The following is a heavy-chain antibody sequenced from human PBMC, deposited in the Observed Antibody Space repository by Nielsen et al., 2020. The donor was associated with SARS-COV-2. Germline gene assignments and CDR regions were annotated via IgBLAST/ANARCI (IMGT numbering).Heavy chain of an antibody. J-gene: IGHJ3*02. CDR1: GGSFSGYY. V-gene: IGHV4-31*11. Sequence: SETLSLTCAVYGGSFSGYYWSWIRQHPGKGLEWIGYIYYSGSTYYNPSLKSRVSISVDTSKNQFSLKLSSVTAAGTAVYYCARAPITMIVVVNAFDIWGQGTMVNVSS. D-gene: IGHD3-22*01. CDR3: ARAPITMIVVVNAFDI. CDR2: IYYSGST.